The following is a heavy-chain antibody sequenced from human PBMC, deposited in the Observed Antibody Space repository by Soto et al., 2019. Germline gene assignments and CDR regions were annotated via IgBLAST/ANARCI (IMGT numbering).Heavy chain of an antibody. J-gene: IGHJ3*02. CDR1: GFIFISYA. CDR2: ISGSGTTA. V-gene: IGHV3-23*01. Sequence: PGGSLRLSCAASGFIFISYAMSWVLQAPGKGLEWVSAISGSGTTAYYADSVKGRFTFSRDNSKKTMYLQMNSLRAEDTAVYYCAKATDGWFSAFEIWGQGTMVTVS. D-gene: IGHD6-19*01. CDR3: AKATDGWFSAFEI.